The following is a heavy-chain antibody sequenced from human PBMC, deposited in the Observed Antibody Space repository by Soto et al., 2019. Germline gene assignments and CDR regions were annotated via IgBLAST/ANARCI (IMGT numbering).Heavy chain of an antibody. D-gene: IGHD1-7*01. CDR2: ISYSGHT. J-gene: IGHJ6*02. CDR1: GGSITSITNHY. V-gene: IGHV4-59*08. Sequence: QVRLQESGPGLVKPSETLSLTCTVSGGSITSITNHYCSWIRQPPGKGLEWIGYISYSGHTSYNPSLKSRLILSVDTSKNQVSLNLASVTAADTAVYYCATQGFGTLHGLVDVWGQGTTVTVSS. CDR3: ATQGFGTLHGLVDV.